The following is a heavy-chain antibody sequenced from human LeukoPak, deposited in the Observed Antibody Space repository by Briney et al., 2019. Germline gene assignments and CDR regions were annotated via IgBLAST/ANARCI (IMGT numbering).Heavy chain of an antibody. J-gene: IGHJ1*01. V-gene: IGHV4-34*01. Sequence: PSGTLSLTCAVYGGSFSGYYWSWIRQPPGKGLEWIGEINHSGSTNYNPSLKSRVTISVDTSKNQFSLKLSSVTAADTAVYYCARGGVAAAGTPVRYFQHWGQGTLVTVSS. D-gene: IGHD6-13*01. CDR1: GGSFSGYY. CDR3: ARGGVAAAGTPVRYFQH. CDR2: INHSGST.